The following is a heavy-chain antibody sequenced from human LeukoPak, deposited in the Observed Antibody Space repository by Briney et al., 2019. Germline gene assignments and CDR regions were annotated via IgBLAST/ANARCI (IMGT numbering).Heavy chain of an antibody. D-gene: IGHD4-17*01. V-gene: IGHV4-39*01. J-gene: IGHJ5*02. CDR3: ARAPGAPTVTTEFDP. CDR2: IYYSGST. CDR1: GGSISSSSYY. Sequence: KSSETLSLTCTVSGGSISSSSYYWGWIRQPPGKGLEWIGSIYYSGSTYYNPSLKSRVTISVDTSKNQFSLKLSSVTAADTAVYYCARAPGAPTVTTEFDPWGQGTLVTVSS.